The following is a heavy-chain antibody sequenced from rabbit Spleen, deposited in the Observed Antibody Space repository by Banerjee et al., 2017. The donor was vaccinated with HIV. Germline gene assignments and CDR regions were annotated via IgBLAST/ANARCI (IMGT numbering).Heavy chain of an antibody. J-gene: IGHJ4*01. V-gene: IGHV1S45*01. CDR3: ARDLADVIGWNLNL. D-gene: IGHD1-1*01. CDR1: GVSFSGNSY. Sequence: QEQLVESGGGLVQPTGSLTLTCIASGVSFSGNSYMCWVRQAPGKGLEWIGCIYTGSGATYYASWVNGRFTISKTSSTTVDLKMTSLTAADTATYFCARDLADVIGWNLNLWGPGTLVTVS. CDR2: IYTGSGAT.